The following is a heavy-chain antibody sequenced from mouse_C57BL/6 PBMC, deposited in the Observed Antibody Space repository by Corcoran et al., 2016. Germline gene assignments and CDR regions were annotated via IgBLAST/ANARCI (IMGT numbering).Heavy chain of an antibody. CDR2: IFPGSGST. J-gene: IGHJ4*01. V-gene: IGHV1-75*01. Sequence: QVQLQQSGPELVKPGASVKISCKASGYTFTDYYINWVKQRPGQGLEWIGWIFPGSGSTYYNEKFKGKATLTVDKSSSTAYMLLSSLTSEDSAVYFCARTPYYYGSSRYAMDYWGQGTSVTVSS. CDR3: ARTPYYYGSSRYAMDY. D-gene: IGHD1-1*01. CDR1: GYTFTDYY.